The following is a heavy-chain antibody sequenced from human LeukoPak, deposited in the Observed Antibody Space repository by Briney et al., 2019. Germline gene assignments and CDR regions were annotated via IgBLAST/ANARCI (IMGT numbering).Heavy chain of an antibody. J-gene: IGHJ4*02. V-gene: IGHV3-43*01. D-gene: IGHD3-10*01. CDR3: AKGKNTGSYLSHVDY. CDR2: TWDGGST. CDR1: GFTFDDYT. Sequence: GGSLRLSCAASGFTFDDYTMHWVRQAPGKGLGWVSLTWDGGSTYYADSVKGRFTISRDNSKNSLYLQMNSLRTEDTALYYCAKGKNTGSYLSHVDYWGQGTLVTVSS.